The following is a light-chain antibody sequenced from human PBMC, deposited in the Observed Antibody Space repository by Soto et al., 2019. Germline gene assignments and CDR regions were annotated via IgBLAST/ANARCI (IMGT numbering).Light chain of an antibody. CDR3: QQYDYWPET. CDR1: QSISSN. CDR2: GAS. J-gene: IGKJ1*01. Sequence: EIVMTQSPATLSVSPGERATLSCRASQSISSNLAWYQQKPGQAPRLLIYGASTRATGIPARFSCSGSGTEFTLTISSLQSEDFAVYYCQQYDYWPETFGQGTKVEIK. V-gene: IGKV3-15*01.